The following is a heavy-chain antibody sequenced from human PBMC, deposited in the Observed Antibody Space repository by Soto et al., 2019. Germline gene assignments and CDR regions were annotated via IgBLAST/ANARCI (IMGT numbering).Heavy chain of an antibody. CDR1: GLNFSNYA. V-gene: IGHV3-23*01. D-gene: IGHD1-26*01. CDR2: ISGSGSRT. J-gene: IGHJ4*02. CDR3: AKAIVGPTQFDY. Sequence: EVQLLESGGGLVQPGGSLRVSCAASGLNFSNYAMSWVRQAPGKGLEWVSGISGSGSRTYYADSVKDRFTISTDNSKNTLYLQMNSLRGEDTAVYYCAKAIVGPTQFDYWGQGTLVTASS.